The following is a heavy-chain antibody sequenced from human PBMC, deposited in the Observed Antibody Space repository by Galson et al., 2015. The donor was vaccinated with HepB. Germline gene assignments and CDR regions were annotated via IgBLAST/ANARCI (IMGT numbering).Heavy chain of an antibody. Sequence: SETLSLTCAVYGGSFSGYYWSWIRQPPGKGLEWIGEINHSGSTNYNPSLKSRVTISVDTSKNQFSLKLSSVTAADTAVYYCARGPQLYYYDSSGSKRGDIWGQGTMVTVSS. J-gene: IGHJ3*02. V-gene: IGHV4-34*01. CDR1: GGSFSGYY. D-gene: IGHD3-22*01. CDR3: ARGPQLYYYDSSGSKRGDI. CDR2: INHSGST.